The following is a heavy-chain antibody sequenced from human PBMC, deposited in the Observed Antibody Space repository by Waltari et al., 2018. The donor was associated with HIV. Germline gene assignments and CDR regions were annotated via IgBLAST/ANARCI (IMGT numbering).Heavy chain of an antibody. CDR3: ARDKAHNDVWSGYVS. D-gene: IGHD3-3*01. V-gene: IGHV1-69*01. J-gene: IGHJ5*02. CDR1: GSTVSSYA. CDR2: IIPLFGTV. Sequence: QVQLVQSGAEVKKPGSSVQVSCTSSGSTVSSYAVSWVRQAPGQGLEWMGGIIPLFGTVHYAQKFQGRVTITADGSTSTVYMGLSSLRSEDTAVYYCARDKAHNDVWSGYVSWGQGTLVTVSS.